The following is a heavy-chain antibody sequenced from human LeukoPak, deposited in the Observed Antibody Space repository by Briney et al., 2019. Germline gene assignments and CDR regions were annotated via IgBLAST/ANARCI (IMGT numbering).Heavy chain of an antibody. V-gene: IGHV1-46*01. Sequence: ASVKVSRKASGYTFTSYYMHWVRQAPGQGLAWMGIINPIDGSTTYAHKFQGSVTLTRETSTSTVYMELSSLNSEDTAVYYCARDLPTYNDILTGLRPPDSYGLDVWGQGTTVTVSS. CDR1: GYTFTSYY. D-gene: IGHD3-9*01. CDR3: ARDLPTYNDILTGLRPPDSYGLDV. J-gene: IGHJ6*02. CDR2: INPIDGST.